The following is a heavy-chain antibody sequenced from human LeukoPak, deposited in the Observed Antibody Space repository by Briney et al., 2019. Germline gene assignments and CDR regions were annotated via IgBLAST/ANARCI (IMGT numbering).Heavy chain of an antibody. J-gene: IGHJ6*02. CDR1: GYTLTELS. CDR3: ARDRVVGTLIRFLGRGMDV. V-gene: IGHV1-24*01. Sequence: GASVKVSCKVSGYTLTELSMHWVRQAPGKGLEWMGGFDPEDGETIYAQKFQGRVTMTEDTSTDTAYMELSSLRSEDTAVYYCARDRVVGTLIRFLGRGMDVWGQGTTVTVSS. D-gene: IGHD3-3*01. CDR2: FDPEDGET.